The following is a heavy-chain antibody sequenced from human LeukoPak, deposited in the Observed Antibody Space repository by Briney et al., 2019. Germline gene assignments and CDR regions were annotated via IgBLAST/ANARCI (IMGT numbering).Heavy chain of an antibody. D-gene: IGHD3-22*01. CDR2: IYYSGST. CDR3: ARAFLTYYYDSSGYYYFDY. V-gene: IGHV4-30-4*01. J-gene: IGHJ4*02. Sequence: PSETLSLTCTVSGGSISSGDYYWSWIRQPPGKGLEWIGYIYYSGSTYYNPSHKSRVTISVDTSKNQFSLKLSSVTAADTAVYYCARAFLTYYYDSSGYYYFDYWGQGTLVTVSS. CDR1: GGSISSGDYY.